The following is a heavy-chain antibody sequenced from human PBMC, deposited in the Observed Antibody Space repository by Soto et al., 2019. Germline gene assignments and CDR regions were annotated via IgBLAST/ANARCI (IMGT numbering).Heavy chain of an antibody. D-gene: IGHD3-3*01. Sequence: QVQLVESGGGVVQPGRSLRLSCAASGFTFSSYAMHWVRQAPGKGLEWVAIISYDGSNKYYADSVKGRFTISRDNSKNTLDLQMNRLRAEDTAVYYCARDLGVTVYDFWSGSTGGGDYWGQGTLVTVSS. J-gene: IGHJ4*02. CDR2: ISYDGSNK. V-gene: IGHV3-30-3*01. CDR1: GFTFSSYA. CDR3: ARDLGVTVYDFWSGSTGGGDY.